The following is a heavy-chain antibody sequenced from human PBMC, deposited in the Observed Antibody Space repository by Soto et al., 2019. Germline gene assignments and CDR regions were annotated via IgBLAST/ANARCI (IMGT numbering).Heavy chain of an antibody. Sequence: DVHLVESGGGLIQPGGSLGVSCAASGLGGDKLGWVRQAPGKGLEWVALLLTSGVTQYADSVKGRFSVSRDSSTNTQYLQMSSLTVDVTAVYYCARDRVGDGAYSLDFWAQGVLVSVSS. D-gene: IGHD3-10*01. V-gene: IGHV3-53*01. CDR1: GLGGDK. J-gene: IGHJ4*02. CDR2: LLTSGVT. CDR3: ARDRVGDGAYSLDF.